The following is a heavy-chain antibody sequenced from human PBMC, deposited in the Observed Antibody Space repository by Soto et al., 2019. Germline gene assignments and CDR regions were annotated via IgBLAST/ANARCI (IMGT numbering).Heavy chain of an antibody. J-gene: IGHJ4*02. V-gene: IGHV5-51*01. D-gene: IGHD5-12*01. CDR1: GYSFTSYW. CDR3: ARRSGVATTRTVGDY. CDR2: IYPGDSDT. Sequence: GESLKISCKGSGYSFTSYWIGWVRQMPGKGLEWMGIIYPGDSDTRCSPSFQGQVTISADKSISTAYLQWSSLKASDTAMYYCARRSGVATTRTVGDYWGQGTLVTVSS.